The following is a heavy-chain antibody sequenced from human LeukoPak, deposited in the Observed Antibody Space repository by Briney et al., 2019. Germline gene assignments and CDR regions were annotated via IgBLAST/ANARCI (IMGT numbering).Heavy chain of an antibody. Sequence: GGSLRLSCAASGFTFSSYAMSWVRQAPGKGLEWVSAISGSGGSTYYADSVKGRFTISRDNSKNTLYLQMNSLRAEDTAVYYCAEGVYYYGSGSYGGFDPWGQGTLVTVSS. CDR2: ISGSGGST. V-gene: IGHV3-23*01. D-gene: IGHD3-10*01. J-gene: IGHJ5*02. CDR3: AEGVYYYGSGSYGGFDP. CDR1: GFTFSSYA.